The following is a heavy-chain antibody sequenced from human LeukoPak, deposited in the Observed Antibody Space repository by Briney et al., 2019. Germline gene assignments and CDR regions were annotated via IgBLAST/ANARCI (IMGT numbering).Heavy chain of an antibody. CDR2: MHPNSGNT. CDR3: ARGGVGITMIVVVMDYFDY. D-gene: IGHD3-22*01. Sequence: ASVKVSCKASGHTFTSYVINWVRQATGQGLEWMGWMHPNSGNTGYAQKFQGRVTMTRNTSISTAYMELSSLRSEDTAVYYCARGGVGITMIVVVMDYFDYWGQGTLVTVSS. V-gene: IGHV1-8*01. J-gene: IGHJ4*02. CDR1: GHTFTSYV.